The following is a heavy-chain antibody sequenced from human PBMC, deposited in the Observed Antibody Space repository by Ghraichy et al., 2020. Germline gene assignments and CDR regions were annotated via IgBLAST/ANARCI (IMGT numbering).Heavy chain of an antibody. Sequence: GGSLRLSCAASGFTFSTYSMNWVRQAPGKGLEWVSYISSSSSGIYYTDSVKGRFTISSDNAKNSLYLQMNSLRDEDTAVYYCAREIAWLIDYWGQGTLVTVSS. J-gene: IGHJ4*02. CDR3: AREIAWLIDY. CDR2: ISSSSSGI. CDR1: GFTFSTYS. D-gene: IGHD5-12*01. V-gene: IGHV3-48*02.